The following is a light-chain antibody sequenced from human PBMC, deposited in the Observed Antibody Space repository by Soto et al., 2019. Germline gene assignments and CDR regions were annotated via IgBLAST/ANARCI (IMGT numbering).Light chain of an antibody. CDR1: QSVSNNY. V-gene: IGKV3-20*01. J-gene: IGKJ1*01. CDR2: GAS. CDR3: QQYGSSGT. Sequence: EIVLTQSPGTLSLSPGERATLSCRASQSVSNNYLAWYQQKPGQAPRLLIYGASNRATGIPDRFGGSGSGTDFTLTISRPEPEDFAVYYCQQYGSSGTLGQGTKVDIK.